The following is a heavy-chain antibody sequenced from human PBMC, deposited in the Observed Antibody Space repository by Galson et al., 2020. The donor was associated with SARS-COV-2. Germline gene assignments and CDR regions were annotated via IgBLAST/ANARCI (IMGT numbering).Heavy chain of an antibody. CDR3: AKLSSSGSLSFDY. CDR2: IIPIFGTA. D-gene: IGHD3-10*01. CDR1: GGTFSSYA. V-gene: IGHV1-69*13. Sequence: SVKVSCKASGGTFSSYAISWVRQAPGQGLEWMGGIIPIFGTANYAQKFQGRVTITADESTSTAYMELSSLRSEDTAVYYCAKLSSSGSLSFDYWGQGTLVTVSS. J-gene: IGHJ4*02.